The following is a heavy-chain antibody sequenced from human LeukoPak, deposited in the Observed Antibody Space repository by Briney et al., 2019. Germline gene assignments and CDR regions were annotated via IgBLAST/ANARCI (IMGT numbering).Heavy chain of an antibody. Sequence: ASVTVSFKASGGSFSIYGVNWVRQAPGQGLEWMGMIIPLLGITNYAQIFQGRVTISADKSTTTAYMELSSLRSEDTAVYYCARARRVRGVSPDYSWLDPWGQGTLVTVSS. CDR1: GGSFSIYG. CDR2: IIPLLGIT. D-gene: IGHD3-10*01. CDR3: ARARRVRGVSPDYSWLDP. V-gene: IGHV1-69*04. J-gene: IGHJ5*02.